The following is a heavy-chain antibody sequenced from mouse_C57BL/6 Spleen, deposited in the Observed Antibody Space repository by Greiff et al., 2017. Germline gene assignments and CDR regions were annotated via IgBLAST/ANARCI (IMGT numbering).Heavy chain of an antibody. CDR1: GYAFSSYW. J-gene: IGHJ4*01. CDR3: AREITTVVPYAMDY. CDR2: IYPGDGDT. V-gene: IGHV1-80*01. Sequence: QVQLQQSGAELVKPGASVKIPCKASGYAFSSYWMNWVKQRPGKGLEWIGQIYPGDGDTNYNGKFKGKATLTADKSSSTAYMQLSSLTSEDSAVYFCAREITTVVPYAMDYWGQGTSVTVSS. D-gene: IGHD1-1*01.